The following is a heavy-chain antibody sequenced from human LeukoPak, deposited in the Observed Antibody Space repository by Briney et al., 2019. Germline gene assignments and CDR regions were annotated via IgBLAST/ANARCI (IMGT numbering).Heavy chain of an antibody. V-gene: IGHV3-23*01. CDR3: AGNRDYYYYYYMDV. CDR1: GFTFSSYA. CDR2: ISGSGGST. Sequence: PGGSLRLSCAASGFTFSSYAMSWVRQAPGKGLEWVSAISGSGGSTYYADPVEGRFTISRDNSKNTLYLQMNSLSAEDTAVYYCAGNRDYYYYYYMDVWGKGTTVTVSS. D-gene: IGHD4-23*01. J-gene: IGHJ6*03.